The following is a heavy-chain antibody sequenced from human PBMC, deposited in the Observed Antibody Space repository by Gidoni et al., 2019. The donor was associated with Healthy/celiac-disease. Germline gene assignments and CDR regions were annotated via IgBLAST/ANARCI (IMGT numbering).Heavy chain of an antibody. D-gene: IGHD3-10*01. Sequence: QVQTVPSATECQKPGASATVSCRATGSTCTSYDVNWVRQATGQGLEWLGWMNPNNGNTSYAQKFQVRVTMTRNTSILTAYMTLRILRSVDTAVYYCARGGFGELLSNEGYWCQGTLVTVSS. CDR3: ARGGFGELLSNEGY. J-gene: IGHJ4*02. CDR2: MNPNNGNT. V-gene: IGHV1-8*01. CDR1: GSTCTSYD.